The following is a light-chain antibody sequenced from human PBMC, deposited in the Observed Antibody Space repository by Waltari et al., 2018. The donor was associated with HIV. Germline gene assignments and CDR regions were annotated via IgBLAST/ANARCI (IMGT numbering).Light chain of an antibody. CDR3: AAWDDSLNGYA. CDR1: SSNIGSNT. CDR2: SNN. V-gene: IGLV1-44*01. J-gene: IGLJ1*01. Sequence: QSVLTQPPSASGTPGQRVTISCSGSSSNIGSNTVNWYQQLPGTALKLLIYSNNQRPSGVPDRVSGSKSGTSASLAISGLQSEDEADYYCAAWDDSLNGYAFGTGTKVTVL.